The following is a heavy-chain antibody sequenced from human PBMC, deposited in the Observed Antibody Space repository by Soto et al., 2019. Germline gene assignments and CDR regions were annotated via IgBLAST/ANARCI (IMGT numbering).Heavy chain of an antibody. D-gene: IGHD5-18*01. V-gene: IGHV4-59*06. CDR3: AGSLGYSYGYPYYYCGMDV. J-gene: IGHJ6*02. CDR1: GGSISSYY. Sequence: SETLSLTCTVSGGSISSYYLSWIRQHPGKGLEWIGYIYYSGSTYYNPSLKSRVTISVDTSKNQFSLKLSSVTAADTAVYYCAGSLGYSYGYPYYYCGMDVWGQGTTVTVSS. CDR2: IYYSGST.